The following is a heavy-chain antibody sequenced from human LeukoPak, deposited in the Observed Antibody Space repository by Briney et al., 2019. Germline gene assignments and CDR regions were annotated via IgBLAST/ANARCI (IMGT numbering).Heavy chain of an antibody. Sequence: PSETLSLTCTVSGGSISSRSYYWSWIRQHPGKGLEWIGYIYYSGSTYYNPSLKSRLTMSVDTSENQFSLKLTSVTAADTAVYYCARTHGSGSYIFDYWGQGTPVTVSS. CDR2: IYYSGST. V-gene: IGHV4-31*03. CDR3: ARTHGSGSYIFDY. CDR1: GGSISSRSYY. J-gene: IGHJ4*02. D-gene: IGHD3-10*01.